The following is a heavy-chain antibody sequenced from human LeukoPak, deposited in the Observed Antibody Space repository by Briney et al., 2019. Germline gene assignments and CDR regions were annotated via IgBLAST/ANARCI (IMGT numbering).Heavy chain of an antibody. V-gene: IGHV4-59*01. J-gene: IGHJ4*02. Sequence: SETLSLTCSVSGGSISAYYWSWIRQSPGKGLEWIGYIYYGGTTNYNPSLKSRVTISVDTSKNQFSLRLSSVTAADTALYYCARGGGDFWNGYFGFCDSWGQGTLVTVSS. CDR1: GGSISAYY. CDR2: IYYGGTT. CDR3: ARGGGDFWNGYFGFCDS. D-gene: IGHD3-3*01.